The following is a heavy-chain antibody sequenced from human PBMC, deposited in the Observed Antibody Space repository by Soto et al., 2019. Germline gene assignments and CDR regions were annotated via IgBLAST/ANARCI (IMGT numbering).Heavy chain of an antibody. CDR2: IIPIFGTA. V-gene: IGHV1-69*06. Sequence: GASVKVSCKASGGTFSSYAISWVRQAPGQGLEWMGGIIPIFGTANYAQKFQGRVTITADKSTSTAYMELSSLRSEDTAVYYCARDRNFAVDVLRYFDWSEGFDPWGQGTLVTVSS. CDR1: GGTFSSYA. D-gene: IGHD3-9*01. J-gene: IGHJ5*02. CDR3: ARDRNFAVDVLRYFDWSEGFDP.